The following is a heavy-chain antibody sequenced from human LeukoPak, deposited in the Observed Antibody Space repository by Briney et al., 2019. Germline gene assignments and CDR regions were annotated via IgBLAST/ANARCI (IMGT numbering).Heavy chain of an antibody. D-gene: IGHD6-13*01. J-gene: IGHJ5*02. Sequence: PSETLSLTCTVSGGSISSGGYYWSWIRQHPGKGLEWIGYIYYSGSTYYNPSLKSRVTISVDTSKNQFSLKLSSVTAADTAVYYCARGEYSSSWYKAPGWFDPWGQGTLVTVSS. CDR1: GGSISSGGYY. V-gene: IGHV4-31*03. CDR3: ARGEYSSSWYKAPGWFDP. CDR2: IYYSGST.